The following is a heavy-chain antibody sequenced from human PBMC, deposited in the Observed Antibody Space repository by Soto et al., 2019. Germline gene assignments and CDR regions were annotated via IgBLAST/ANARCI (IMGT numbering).Heavy chain of an antibody. Sequence: QVQLQESGPGLVKPSGTLSLTCAVSGGSISSSNWWSWVRQPPGKGLEWIGEIYHSGSTNYNPSPKGRVTISVDKSKNQFSLRRSSVTAADTAVYYCAGGRGYSGYDLAAEAQNDYYYYGMDVWGQGTTVTVSS. V-gene: IGHV4-4*02. CDR3: AGGRGYSGYDLAAEAQNDYYYYGMDV. CDR1: GGSISSSNW. CDR2: IYHSGST. J-gene: IGHJ6*02. D-gene: IGHD5-12*01.